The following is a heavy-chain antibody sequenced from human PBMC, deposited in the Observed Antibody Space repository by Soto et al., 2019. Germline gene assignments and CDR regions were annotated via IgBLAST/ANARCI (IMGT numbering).Heavy chain of an antibody. Sequence: QVQLVQSGAEVKKPGSSVKVSCKASGGTFSSYAISWVRQAPGQGLEWMGGIIPIFGTANYAQKFQGRVTITADESTSTAYMELSSLRSEDTAVYYCASLSWTTVTTSSRDQFDYWGQGTLVTVSS. V-gene: IGHV1-69*01. D-gene: IGHD4-17*01. CDR3: ASLSWTTVTTSSRDQFDY. CDR2: IIPIFGTA. CDR1: GGTFSSYA. J-gene: IGHJ4*02.